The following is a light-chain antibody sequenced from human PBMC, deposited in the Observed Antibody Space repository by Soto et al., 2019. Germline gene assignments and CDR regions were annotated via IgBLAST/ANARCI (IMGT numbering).Light chain of an antibody. J-gene: IGKJ1*01. CDR1: HNVDSRY. Sequence: DSVLTQSPGTLSLSPGERATLSCRASHNVDSRYLAWYQQRPVQAPRLVIFGASTRAPGIPDRFSGSGSGTEYTLTISGLEPDDFAVYYCQQYDNAPPWTFGPGTKVEI. CDR3: QQYDNAPPWT. V-gene: IGKV3-20*01. CDR2: GAS.